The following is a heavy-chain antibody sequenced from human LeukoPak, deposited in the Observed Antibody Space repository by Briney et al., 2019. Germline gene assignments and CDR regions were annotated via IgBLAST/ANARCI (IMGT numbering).Heavy chain of an antibody. D-gene: IGHD3-22*01. V-gene: IGHV4-34*01. CDR1: GGSFSGYY. Sequence: SEILSLTCAVYGGSFSGYYWSWIRQPPGKGLEWIGEINHSGSTNYNPSLKSRVTISVDTSKNQFSLKLSSVTAADTAVYYCAGKPRLYYYDSSGQLDYWGQGTLVTVSS. CDR3: AGKPRLYYYDSSGQLDY. J-gene: IGHJ4*02. CDR2: INHSGST.